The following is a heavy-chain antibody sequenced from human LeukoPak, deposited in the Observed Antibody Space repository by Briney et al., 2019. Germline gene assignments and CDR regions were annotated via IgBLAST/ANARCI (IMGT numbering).Heavy chain of an antibody. CDR3: ARLLGYCSGGSCQKSFDY. V-gene: IGHV4-59*08. J-gene: IGHJ4*02. CDR1: GGSISSYY. Sequence: SETLSLTCTVSGGSISSYYWSWLRQPPGKGLEWIGYIYYSGSTNYNPSLKSRITISVETSKNQFSLKLSSVTAADTAVYYCARLLGYCSGGSCQKSFDYWGQGTLVTVSS. CDR2: IYYSGST. D-gene: IGHD2-15*01.